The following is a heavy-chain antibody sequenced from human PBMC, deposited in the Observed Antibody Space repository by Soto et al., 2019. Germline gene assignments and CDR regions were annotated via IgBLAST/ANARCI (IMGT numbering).Heavy chain of an antibody. CDR2: INPNSGGT. D-gene: IGHD1-1*01. V-gene: IGHV1-2*02. CDR3: ARDGVHYYYYYGVDV. Sequence: ASVKVSCKASGYTFTGYYMHWVRQAPGQGLEWMGWINPNSGGTNYARKFQGRVTMTRDTSISTAYMELSRLRSDDTAVYYCARDGVHYYYYYGVDVWGQGTTVTVSS. CDR1: GYTFTGYY. J-gene: IGHJ6*02.